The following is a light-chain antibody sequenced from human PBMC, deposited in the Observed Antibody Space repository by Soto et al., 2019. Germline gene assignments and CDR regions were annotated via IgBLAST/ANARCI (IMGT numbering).Light chain of an antibody. Sequence: EIVLTQSPGTLSLSPGDRATLSCRASQSVSSSFLAWYQQKPGQAPRPLIYGASSRATGIPDRCSGSGCGRDVIITISRLEPEDDAVYYCQQYGSSPLTFGRGTKVEIK. CDR2: GAS. J-gene: IGKJ4*01. CDR3: QQYGSSPLT. V-gene: IGKV3-20*01. CDR1: QSVSSSF.